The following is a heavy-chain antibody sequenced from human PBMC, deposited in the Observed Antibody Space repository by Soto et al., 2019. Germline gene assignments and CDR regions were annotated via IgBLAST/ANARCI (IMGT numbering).Heavy chain of an antibody. CDR2: IDWDDDK. D-gene: IGHD3-22*01. Sequence: SGPTLVNPTETLTLTFTVSVFSLSNARMCVSWIRQPPGKALEWLALIDWDDDKYYSTSLKTRLTISKDTSKNQVVLTMTNMDPVDTATYYCARTYDSSGYFPHYYYYGMDVWGQGTTVTVSS. CDR1: VFSLSNARMC. J-gene: IGHJ6*02. CDR3: ARTYDSSGYFPHYYYYGMDV. V-gene: IGHV2-70*01.